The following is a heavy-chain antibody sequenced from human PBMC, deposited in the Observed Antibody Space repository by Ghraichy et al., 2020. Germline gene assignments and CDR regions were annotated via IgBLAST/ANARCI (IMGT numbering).Heavy chain of an antibody. J-gene: IGHJ6*03. V-gene: IGHV3-11*01. Sequence: GGPLRLSCAASGFTFSDYYMNWIRQAPGKGLEWVSYISSSGSTIYYADSVKGRFTISRNNAKNSLYLQMNSLRAEDTAVYYCARDREAAEYYYYYYMDVWGKGTTVTVSS. CDR3: ARDREAAEYYYYYYMDV. CDR1: GFTFSDYY. CDR2: ISSSGSTI. D-gene: IGHD6-13*01.